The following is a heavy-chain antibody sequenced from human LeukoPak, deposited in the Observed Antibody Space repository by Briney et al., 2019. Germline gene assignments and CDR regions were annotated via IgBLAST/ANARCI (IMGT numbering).Heavy chain of an antibody. CDR2: FDPEDGET. J-gene: IGHJ3*02. D-gene: IGHD3-10*01. CDR1: GYTLTELS. CDR3: ATMVPWERNAFDI. Sequence: ASVKASCKVSGYTLTELSMHWVRQAPGKGLEWMGGFDPEDGETIYAQKFQGRVTMTEDTSTDTAYMELSSLRSEDTAVYYCATMVPWERNAFDIWGQGTMVTVSS. V-gene: IGHV1-24*01.